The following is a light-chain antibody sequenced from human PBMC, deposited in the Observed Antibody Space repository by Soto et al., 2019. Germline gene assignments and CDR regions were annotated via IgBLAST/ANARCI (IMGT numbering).Light chain of an antibody. CDR2: AAS. CDR1: QGFSSY. Sequence: DIQLTQSPSFLSASVGDRVPITCRASQGFSSYLAWYQQKPGKAPKILIYAASTLQSGVPSRFSGSGSGTEFTLTISSLQPEDFATYYCQHLDSYSTFGQGTRLEIK. J-gene: IGKJ5*01. CDR3: QHLDSYST. V-gene: IGKV1-9*01.